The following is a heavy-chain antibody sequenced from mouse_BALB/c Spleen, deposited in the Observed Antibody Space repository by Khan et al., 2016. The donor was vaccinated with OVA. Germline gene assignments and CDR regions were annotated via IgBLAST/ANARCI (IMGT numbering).Heavy chain of an antibody. CDR3: TYSLLLYAVDY. CDR1: GFNIKDTY. J-gene: IGHJ4*01. D-gene: IGHD1-2*01. CDR2: TDPANGKT. V-gene: IGHV14-3*02. Sequence: VQLQQSGAELVRPGASVRLSCTASGFNIKDTYIHWVKQRPEQGLEWIGRTDPANGKTNYDPKFQGKATITADTSSNTAYLHLSSLTSEDTVVYYCTYSLLLYAVDYWGQGTSVTVSS.